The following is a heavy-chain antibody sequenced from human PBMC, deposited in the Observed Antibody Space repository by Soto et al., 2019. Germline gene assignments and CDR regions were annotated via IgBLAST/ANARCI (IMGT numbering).Heavy chain of an antibody. CDR3: ARGQVVAAQH. D-gene: IGHD2-15*01. Sequence: SETLSLTCTVSGGSITNANYYWSWVRQPPGKGPEWIGNIYYTGSTYYNPSLKSRVTISVDRSKNQFSLKLSSVTTADTAVYYCARGQVVAAQHWGQGTLVTVSS. CDR2: IYYTGST. V-gene: IGHV4-39*07. CDR1: GGSITNANYY. J-gene: IGHJ4*02.